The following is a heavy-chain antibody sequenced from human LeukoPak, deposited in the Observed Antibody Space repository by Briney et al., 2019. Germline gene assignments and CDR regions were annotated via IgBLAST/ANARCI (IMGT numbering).Heavy chain of an antibody. Sequence: SETLSLTCTVSGGSISGYYWSWIRQPPGKGLEWIGYIYYRGSTNYNPSLKSRVTISVDTSKNQFSVTLTSVTAADTAVYYCARLSLRFLDHWGQGTLVTVSS. D-gene: IGHD4-17*01. CDR1: GGSISGYY. V-gene: IGHV4-59*08. CDR3: ARLSLRFLDH. J-gene: IGHJ4*02. CDR2: IYYRGST.